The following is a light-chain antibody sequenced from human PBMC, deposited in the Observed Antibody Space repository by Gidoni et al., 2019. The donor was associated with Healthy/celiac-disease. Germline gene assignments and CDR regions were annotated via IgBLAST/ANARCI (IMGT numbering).Light chain of an antibody. CDR2: YDS. V-gene: IGLV3-21*04. J-gene: IGLJ2*01. CDR3: QVWDSSSDHPVV. CDR1: NLGSKR. Sequence: SYVLTQPPSVSVAPVKTARITCWGNNLGSKRVHGDQHKPGQAPVLVIYYDSARHSGIPERFSGSNSGNTATLTISRVEAGDEADYYCQVWDSSSDHPVVFGGGTKLTVL.